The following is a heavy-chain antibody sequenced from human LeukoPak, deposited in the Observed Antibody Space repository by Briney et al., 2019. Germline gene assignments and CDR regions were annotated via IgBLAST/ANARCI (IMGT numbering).Heavy chain of an antibody. D-gene: IGHD3-22*01. CDR1: GFRFNNVA. V-gene: IGHV3-23*01. J-gene: IGHJ4*02. Sequence: PGGSLRLAFGASGFRFNNVALSWVRQAPGKGLEWVSSISSGGETAFYADSVKGRFTTSRDNSKNTVYLQMNTVRLEDMAIYYCAKYYYDSSASRGGFDSWGQGTLVTVSS. CDR3: AKYYYDSSASRGGFDS. CDR2: ISSGGETA.